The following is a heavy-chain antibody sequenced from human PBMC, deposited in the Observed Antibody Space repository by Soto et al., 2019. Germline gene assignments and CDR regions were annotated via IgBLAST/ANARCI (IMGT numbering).Heavy chain of an antibody. CDR2: IRGSGGTT. J-gene: IGHJ4*02. D-gene: IGHD2-2*02. V-gene: IGHV3-23*01. CDR3: AKARYTDGLYQFDY. CDR1: GFTFSSYA. Sequence: EVRLWESGGGLVQSGGSLRLSCAASGFTFSSYAMSWLRQAPGKGLEWVSLIRGSGGTTKYADSVIGRFTISRDNSKNTLYLEMNSLRDEDTAVYYCAKARYTDGLYQFDYWGQGTLVSVSS.